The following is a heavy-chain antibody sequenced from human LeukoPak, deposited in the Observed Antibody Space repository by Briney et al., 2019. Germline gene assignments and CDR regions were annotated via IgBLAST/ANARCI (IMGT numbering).Heavy chain of an antibody. CDR2: ISGSGGST. V-gene: IGHV3-23*01. CDR3: AKSPNIVVVVAVIDY. D-gene: IGHD2-15*01. J-gene: IGHJ4*02. Sequence: GSLRLSCAASGFTFSSYAMSWVRQAPGKGLEWVSAISGSGGSTYYADSVKGRFTISRDSSKNTLYLQMNSLRAEDTAVYYCAKSPNIVVVVAVIDYWGQGTLVTVSS. CDR1: GFTFSSYA.